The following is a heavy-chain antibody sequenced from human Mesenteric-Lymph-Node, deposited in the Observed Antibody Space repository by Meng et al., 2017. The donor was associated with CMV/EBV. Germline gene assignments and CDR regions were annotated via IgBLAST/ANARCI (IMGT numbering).Heavy chain of an antibody. V-gene: IGHV4-61*01. D-gene: IGHD4-11*01. CDR2: IYYNGST. J-gene: IGHJ6*02. Sequence: SETLSLTCTVSGGSVSSGTYYWSWIRQPPGKGLEWIGYIYYNGSTNYNPSLKSRVTISVDTSKNQFSLKLSSVTAADTAVYYCAREGISLNYRGGYYYYGMDVWGQGTTVTVSS. CDR3: AREGISLNYRGGYYYYGMDV. CDR1: GGSVSSGTYY.